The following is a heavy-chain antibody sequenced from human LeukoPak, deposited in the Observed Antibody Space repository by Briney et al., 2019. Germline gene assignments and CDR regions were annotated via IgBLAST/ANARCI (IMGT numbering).Heavy chain of an antibody. Sequence: GGSLRLSCAASGFTFSSYGMHWVRQAPGKGLEWVAFIRYDGSNKYYADSVKGRFTISRDNSKNTLYLQMKSLRAEDTAVYYCAKDRSSGWYYFDYWGQGTLVTVSS. CDR3: AKDRSSGWYYFDY. CDR2: IRYDGSNK. CDR1: GFTFSSYG. J-gene: IGHJ4*02. V-gene: IGHV3-30*02. D-gene: IGHD6-19*01.